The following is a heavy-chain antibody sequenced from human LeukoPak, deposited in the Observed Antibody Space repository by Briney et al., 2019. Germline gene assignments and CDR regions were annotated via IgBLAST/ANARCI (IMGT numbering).Heavy chain of an antibody. J-gene: IGHJ6*04. CDR2: IYHSGST. Sequence: SETLSLTCTVSGGSINTNGYYWGWIRQPPGKGLEWIGIIYHSGSTYNNPSLKSRVTISVDTSTNQFSLKLTSVTAADTAVYYCARQGGSVAARLVDVRGKGTTVTVSS. CDR1: GGSINTNGYY. V-gene: IGHV4-39*01. D-gene: IGHD6-6*01. CDR3: ARQGGSVAARLVDV.